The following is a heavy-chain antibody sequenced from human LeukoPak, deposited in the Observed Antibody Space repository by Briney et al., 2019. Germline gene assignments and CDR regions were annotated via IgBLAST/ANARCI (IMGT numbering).Heavy chain of an antibody. J-gene: IGHJ4*02. V-gene: IGHV1-46*01. CDR3: AREAIFGVVREYYFDL. D-gene: IGHD3-3*01. CDR2: INPSGGPA. CDR1: GYTFTRYH. Sequence: ASVKVSCKASGYTFTRYHIHWVRQAPGQGLEWMGVINPSGGPATYAQKFQGRATLTRDTSTTTVYMEVNSLRSDDTAVYYCAREAIFGVVREYYFDLWGQGTLVTVS.